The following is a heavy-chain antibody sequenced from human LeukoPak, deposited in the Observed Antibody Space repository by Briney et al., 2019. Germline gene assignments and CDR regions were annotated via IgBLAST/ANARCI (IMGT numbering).Heavy chain of an antibody. CDR3: ARGSGSYYGAFDI. Sequence: GGSLRLSCAASGFTFSSYWMSWVRQAPGKGLEWVAVISYDGSNKYYAGSVKGRFTISRDNSKNTLYLQMNSLRAEDTAVYYCARGSGSYYGAFDIWGQGTMVTVSS. CDR2: ISYDGSNK. J-gene: IGHJ3*02. CDR1: GFTFSSYW. D-gene: IGHD1-26*01. V-gene: IGHV3-30-3*01.